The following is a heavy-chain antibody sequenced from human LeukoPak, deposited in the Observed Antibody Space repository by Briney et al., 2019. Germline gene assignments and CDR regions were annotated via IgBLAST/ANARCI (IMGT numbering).Heavy chain of an antibody. D-gene: IGHD3-22*01. CDR1: GGSISSSSHY. CDR2: IHYSGGS. J-gene: IGHJ4*02. Sequence: PSETLSLTRTVSGGSISSSSHYWGWIRQPPGKGLEWIASIHYSGGSNYNPSLKSRVTISVDTSKNQVSLKVRSVTAADTAVYYCARASGGYYDSSGYYVPRSFDYWGQGTLVTVSS. V-gene: IGHV4-39*01. CDR3: ARASGGYYDSSGYYVPRSFDY.